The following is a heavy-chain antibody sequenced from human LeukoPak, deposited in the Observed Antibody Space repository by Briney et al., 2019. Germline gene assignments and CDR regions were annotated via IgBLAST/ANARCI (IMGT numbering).Heavy chain of an antibody. Sequence: SETLSLTCSVSGGSVDDGGYYWSWIRQPPGKGLEWIGHVYSGGSTMYNPSLKSRLTISLDKSKNQFSLILNSVIAADTAVYYCVRDNGFCDLWGQGTLVTVSS. J-gene: IGHJ4*02. CDR3: VRDNGFCDL. CDR1: GGSVDDGGYY. V-gene: IGHV4-61*08. CDR2: VYSGGST.